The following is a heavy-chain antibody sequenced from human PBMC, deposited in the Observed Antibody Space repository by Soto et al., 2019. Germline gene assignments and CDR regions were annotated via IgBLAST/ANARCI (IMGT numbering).Heavy chain of an antibody. D-gene: IGHD6-6*01. Sequence: QVQLQQWGAGLLKPSETLSLTCAVYGGSFSGYYWSWIRQPPGKGLEWIGEINHSGSTNYNPSLNSRVTISVDPSKNQFSLKLSSVTAADTAVYYCASTLDPYSRSSNWFDPWGQGTLVTVSS. CDR1: GGSFSGYY. V-gene: IGHV4-34*01. J-gene: IGHJ5*02. CDR2: INHSGST. CDR3: ASTLDPYSRSSNWFDP.